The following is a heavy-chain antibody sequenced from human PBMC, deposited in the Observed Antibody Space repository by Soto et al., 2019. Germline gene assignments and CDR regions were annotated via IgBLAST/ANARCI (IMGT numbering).Heavy chain of an antibody. CDR1: GFTFPGFG. D-gene: IGHD5-18*01. CDR3: AGGYSYGSYWYFDL. J-gene: IGHJ2*01. CDR2: ITASNGNT. V-gene: IGHV1-18*04. Sequence: QLPLVQSGTEVKNPGASVKVSCKASGFTFPGFGITWVRQAPGQGLEWMGWITASNGNTNYAQNLQGRVTMTTDTSTSTAYMELWRLRFDDTAVYYCAGGYSYGSYWYFDLWGRGTLVSVSS.